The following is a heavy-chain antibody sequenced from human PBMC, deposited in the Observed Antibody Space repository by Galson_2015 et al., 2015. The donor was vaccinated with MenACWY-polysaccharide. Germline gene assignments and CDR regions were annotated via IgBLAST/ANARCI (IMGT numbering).Heavy chain of an antibody. D-gene: IGHD4-17*01. V-gene: IGHV3-13*01. CDR3: ARDPSVHGMDV. Sequence: SLRLACAASGFTFSNYDMHWVRQAAGKGLEWVSLIGRRGDTHYSDSVKDRFTISRENAKNSLYLQMNSLRAGDTAVYYCARDPSVHGMDVWGQGTTVTVSS. CDR1: GFTFSNYD. CDR2: IGRRGDT. J-gene: IGHJ6*02.